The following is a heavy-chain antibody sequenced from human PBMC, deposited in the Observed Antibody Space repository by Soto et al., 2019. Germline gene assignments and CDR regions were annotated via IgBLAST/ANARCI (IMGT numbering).Heavy chain of an antibody. Sequence: QVQLVESGGGLVKPGGSLRLACAASGFSFGDSYMSWVRQAPGKGLEWLSYISGGSSYTNYADSVKGRFTIFRDNAKRSLYLEMNSLRADDTAVYYCAKTIVAASGYYFDHWGQGNVVTVSS. D-gene: IGHD2-21*01. CDR1: GFSFGDSY. CDR3: AKTIVAASGYYFDH. CDR2: ISGGSSYT. V-gene: IGHV3-11*06. J-gene: IGHJ4*02.